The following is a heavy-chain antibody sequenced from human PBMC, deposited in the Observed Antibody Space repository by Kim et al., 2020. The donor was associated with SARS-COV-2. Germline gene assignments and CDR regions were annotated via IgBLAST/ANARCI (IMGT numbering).Heavy chain of an antibody. CDR3: ARDQSGYSYGYASDY. D-gene: IGHD5-18*01. Sequence: SVKGQLTTSRDNSKNTLYLQINSRRGEDTAVYYCARDQSGYSYGYASDYWGQGTLVTVSS. V-gene: IGHV3-53*01. J-gene: IGHJ4*02.